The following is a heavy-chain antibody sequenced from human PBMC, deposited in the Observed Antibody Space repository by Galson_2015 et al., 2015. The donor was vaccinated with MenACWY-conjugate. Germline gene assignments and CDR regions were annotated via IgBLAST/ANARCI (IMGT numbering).Heavy chain of an antibody. CDR2: ISAYNGNI. CDR1: GYTFTSYG. V-gene: IGHV1-18*01. J-gene: IGHJ3*02. CDR3: ARRSGWTNDAFDI. D-gene: IGHD6-19*01. Sequence: SCKASGYTFTSYGFGWVRQAPGQGLEWIGWISAYNGNINYAQKFQGRVTMTTDTSTSTAYMELRSLRSDDTAVYYCARRSGWTNDAFDIWGQGTMVTVSS.